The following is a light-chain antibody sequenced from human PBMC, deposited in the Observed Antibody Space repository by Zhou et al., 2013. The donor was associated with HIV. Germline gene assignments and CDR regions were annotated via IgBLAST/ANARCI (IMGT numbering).Light chain of an antibody. Sequence: EIVLTQFPGTLSLSPGETATLSCRASQSVRSSDLAWYQQKPGQTPRLLVYDASNRAPGIPARFSGSGSRTDFTLTISSLEPEDFAIYYCQQRGDWPYTFGQGTKLEI. V-gene: IGKV3-11*01. CDR3: QQRGDWPYT. CDR2: DAS. J-gene: IGKJ2*01. CDR1: QSVRSSD.